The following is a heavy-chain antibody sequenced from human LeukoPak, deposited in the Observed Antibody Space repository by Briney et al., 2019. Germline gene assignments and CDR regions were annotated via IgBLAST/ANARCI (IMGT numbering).Heavy chain of an antibody. CDR3: ARSVNSGSYYDWDY. CDR2: IYPRDGST. CDR1: GYTFTSNY. J-gene: IGHJ4*02. V-gene: IGHV1-46*01. D-gene: IGHD1-26*01. Sequence: GASVKVSCKASGYTFTSNYIHWVRQAPGQGLEWMGMIYPRDGSTSYAQKFQGRVTITADESTSTAYMELSSLRSEDTAVYYCARSVNSGSYYDWDYWGQGTLVTVSS.